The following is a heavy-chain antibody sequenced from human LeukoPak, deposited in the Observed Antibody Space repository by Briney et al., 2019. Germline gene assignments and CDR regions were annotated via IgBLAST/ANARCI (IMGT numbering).Heavy chain of an antibody. Sequence: SEALSLTCTVSGGSISSGGYYWSWIRQHPGKGLEWIGYIYYGVSTSYNPSLKSRVTISVDTSKNQFSLKLSSVTAADTAVYYCARVYRSSYWVHYYFDYWGQGTLVTASS. CDR1: GGSISSGGYY. V-gene: IGHV4-31*03. J-gene: IGHJ4*02. CDR2: IYYGVST. D-gene: IGHD4-11*01. CDR3: ARVYRSSYWVHYYFDY.